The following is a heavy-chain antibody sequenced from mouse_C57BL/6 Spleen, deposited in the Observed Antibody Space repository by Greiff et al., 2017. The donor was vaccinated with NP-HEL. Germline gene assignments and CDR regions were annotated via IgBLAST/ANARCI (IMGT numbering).Heavy chain of an antibody. D-gene: IGHD1-1*02. CDR3: ARGGHYGAMDY. J-gene: IGHJ4*01. CDR1: GYTFTSYW. CDR2: IDPSDSYT. V-gene: IGHV1-59*01. Sequence: QVQLQQPGAELVRPGTSVKLSCKASGYTFTSYWMHWVKQRPGQGLEWIGVIDPSDSYTNYNQKFKGKATLTVDTSSSTAYMQLSSLTSEDSAVYYCARGGHYGAMDYWGQGTSVTVSS.